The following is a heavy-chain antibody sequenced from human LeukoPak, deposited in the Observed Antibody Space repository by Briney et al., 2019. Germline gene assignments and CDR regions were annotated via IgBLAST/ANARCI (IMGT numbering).Heavy chain of an antibody. D-gene: IGHD2-15*01. Sequence: ASVKVSCKTSGGTFSSYAISWVRQAPGQGLEWMGGIIPIFGTANYAQKFQGRVTITADKSTNTAYMELSSLRSEDTAVYYCARVGGGTLGPAGIHDYWGQGTLVTVSS. CDR1: GGTFSSYA. J-gene: IGHJ4*02. CDR2: IIPIFGTA. V-gene: IGHV1-69*06. CDR3: ARVGGGTLGPAGIHDY.